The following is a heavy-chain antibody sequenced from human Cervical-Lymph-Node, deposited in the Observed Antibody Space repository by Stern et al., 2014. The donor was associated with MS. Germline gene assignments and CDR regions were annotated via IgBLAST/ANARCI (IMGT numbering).Heavy chain of an antibody. D-gene: IGHD4-17*01. V-gene: IGHV3-21*01. CDR3: ARARVGDYARSPHLDS. J-gene: IGHJ4*02. CDR2: ISNNSTHT. Sequence: EVQLVESGEGLVKPGESLRLSCDASGFTFSHYSINWVRQAPGKGLEWISSISNNSTHTYYADSVECRFTISRDSAKDSVSLHMVSLRAEDTAVYYCARARVGDYARSPHLDSWGQGTLVTVSS. CDR1: GFTFSHYS.